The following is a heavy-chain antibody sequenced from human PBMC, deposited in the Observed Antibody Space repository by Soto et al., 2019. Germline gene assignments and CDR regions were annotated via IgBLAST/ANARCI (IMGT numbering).Heavy chain of an antibody. Sequence: QLQLQESGPGLVKPSETLSLTCTVSGGSISSSSYYWGWIRQPPGKGLDWIGSIYYSGSTYYNPSLKSRVTISVDTSKNQFSLKLSSVTAADTAVYYCARRVIAVANRALYNWFDPWGQGTLVTVSS. J-gene: IGHJ5*02. CDR1: GGSISSSSYY. CDR2: IYYSGST. CDR3: ARRVIAVANRALYNWFDP. V-gene: IGHV4-39*01. D-gene: IGHD6-19*01.